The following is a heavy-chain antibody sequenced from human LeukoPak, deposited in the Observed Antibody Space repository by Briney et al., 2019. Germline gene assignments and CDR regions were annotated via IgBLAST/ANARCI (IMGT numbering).Heavy chain of an antibody. CDR3: ARDWGVGRRDY. D-gene: IGHD3-10*01. V-gene: IGHV3-11*01. J-gene: IGHJ4*02. Sequence: GGSLRLSCAASGFTFSDYYMSWIRQAPGKGMEWVSYISSSASSIYYADSVKGRFTISRDNVKNSLYLQMNSLRAEDTAVYYCARDWGVGRRDYWGQGTLVTVSS. CDR1: GFTFSDYY. CDR2: ISSSASSI.